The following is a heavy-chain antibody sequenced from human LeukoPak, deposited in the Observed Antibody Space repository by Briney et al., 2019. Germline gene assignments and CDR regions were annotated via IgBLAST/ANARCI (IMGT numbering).Heavy chain of an antibody. V-gene: IGHV4-4*07. D-gene: IGHD6-6*01. J-gene: IGHJ5*02. CDR1: GGSISSYY. Sequence: SETLSHTCTVSGGSISSYYWSWIRQPAGKGLEWIGRIYTSGSTNYNPSLKSRVTMSVDTSKNQFSLKLSSVTAADTAVYYCARLTGIAARPDEGWFDPWGQGTLVTVSS. CDR3: ARLTGIAARPDEGWFDP. CDR2: IYTSGST.